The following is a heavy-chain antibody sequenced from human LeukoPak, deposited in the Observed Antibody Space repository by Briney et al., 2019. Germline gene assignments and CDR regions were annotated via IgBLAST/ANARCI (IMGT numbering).Heavy chain of an antibody. J-gene: IGHJ3*02. CDR1: GGSISNSIYY. Sequence: SSETLSLTCTVSGGSISNSIYYWGWIRQPPGKGLEWIGSIYYSGCNYQNPFLKSRVTVSVDTYKNQFSVKLSSVTAADTAVYYCARASGSYHYAFDIWGQGKMVTVSS. CDR2: IYYSGCN. V-gene: IGHV4-39*01. D-gene: IGHD1-26*01. CDR3: ARASGSYHYAFDI.